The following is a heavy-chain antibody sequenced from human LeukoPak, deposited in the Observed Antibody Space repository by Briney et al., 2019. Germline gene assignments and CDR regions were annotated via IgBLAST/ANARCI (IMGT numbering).Heavy chain of an antibody. D-gene: IGHD3-10*01. CDR1: GFTVSSNY. J-gene: IGHJ6*03. Sequence: PGGSLRLSCAASGFTVSSNYMNWVRQAPGKGLEWVSSISSSSSYIYYADSVKGRFTISRDNAKKSVYLHMSSLRAEDTALYYCARLSAYYYGSYFYYYMDVWGKGTTVTVSS. CDR3: ARLSAYYYGSYFYYYMDV. V-gene: IGHV3-21*01. CDR2: ISSSSSYI.